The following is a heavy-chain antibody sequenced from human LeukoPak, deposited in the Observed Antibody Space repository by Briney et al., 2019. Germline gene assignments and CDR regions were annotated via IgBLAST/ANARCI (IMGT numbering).Heavy chain of an antibody. CDR3: ARGEGGATESGVFDI. CDR2: TYHSGST. J-gene: IGHJ3*02. Sequence: KASETLSLTCTVSGYSISSGYYWGWIRQPPGKGLEWIGSTYHSGSTYYNPSLKSRVTISVDTSKNQFSLKLSSVTAADTAMYYCARGEGGATESGVFDIWGQGTMVTVTS. CDR1: GYSISSGYY. D-gene: IGHD1-26*01. V-gene: IGHV4-38-2*02.